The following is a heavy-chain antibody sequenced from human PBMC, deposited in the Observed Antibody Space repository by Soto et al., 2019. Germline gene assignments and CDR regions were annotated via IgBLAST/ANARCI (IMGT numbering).Heavy chain of an antibody. V-gene: IGHV1-18*01. J-gene: IGHJ4*02. Sequence: AAVKVSCKASGSIFASYGISWVRQAPGQGLEWMGWISAYNGNTNYAQKFQGRLTMTTDTSTSTAHMELRSLRSDDTAVYYCARDSGSVFAVDQYWGQGTLVTVSS. CDR1: GSIFASYG. CDR2: ISAYNGNT. CDR3: ARDSGSVFAVDQY. D-gene: IGHD3-3*01.